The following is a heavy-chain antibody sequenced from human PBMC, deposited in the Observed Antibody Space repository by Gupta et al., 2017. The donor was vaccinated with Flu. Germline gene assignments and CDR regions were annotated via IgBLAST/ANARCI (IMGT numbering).Heavy chain of an antibody. Sequence: QVQLVQSGAEVKKPGASVKVSCKASGYTFTSYGISWVRQAPGQGLEWMGWISAYNGNTNYAQKLQGRVTMTTDTSTSTAYMELRSLRSDDTAVYYCARDIPMRLPGIQLWPSYDAFDIWGQGTMVTVSS. CDR3: ARDIPMRLPGIQLWPSYDAFDI. CDR1: GYTFTSYG. D-gene: IGHD5-18*01. J-gene: IGHJ3*02. V-gene: IGHV1-18*01. CDR2: ISAYNGNT.